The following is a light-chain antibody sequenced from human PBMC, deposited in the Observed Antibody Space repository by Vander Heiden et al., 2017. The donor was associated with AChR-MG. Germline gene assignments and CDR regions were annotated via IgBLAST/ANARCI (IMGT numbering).Light chain of an antibody. CDR2: LGS. Sequence: DIVMTQSPLSLPVTPGEPASISCRSSQSLLHSNGYNYLDWYLQKPGQSPQLLIYLGSNRASGVPDRFSGSGSGTDFTLKISRVEAEDVGVYYCMQDVQTLTFGAGTKVEIK. V-gene: IGKV2-28*01. J-gene: IGKJ4*01. CDR3: MQDVQTLT. CDR1: QSLLHSNGYNY.